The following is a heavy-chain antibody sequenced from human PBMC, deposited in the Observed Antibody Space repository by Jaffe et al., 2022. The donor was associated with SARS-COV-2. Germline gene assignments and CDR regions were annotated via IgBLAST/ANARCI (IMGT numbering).Heavy chain of an antibody. J-gene: IGHJ4*02. CDR3: ARSGYYVRYFDH. V-gene: IGHV4-39*01. CDR1: GGSISSRSYY. D-gene: IGHD3-22*01. Sequence: QLQLQESGPGLVKPSETLSLTCSVSGGSISSRSYYWGLIRQPPGKGLEWIASIYYTGSTYYNPSLKSRVTISVDTSKNQFSLKLTSVTAADTAVYHCARSGYYVRYFDHWGQGTLVTVSS. CDR2: IYYTGST.